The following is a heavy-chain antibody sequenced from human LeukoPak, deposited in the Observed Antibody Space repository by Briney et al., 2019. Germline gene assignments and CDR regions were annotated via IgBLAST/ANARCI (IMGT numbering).Heavy chain of an antibody. CDR2: INPSGGST. Sequence: VSVTVSCKASGYTFPSYFLHWVGQAPAQGLEWMGIINPSGGSTSYAQKFQGRVTLTSDMSTSTVYMELSSLRSEDTAVYYCARDLEYDSSGTERGDYWGQGTLVTVSS. J-gene: IGHJ4*02. CDR1: GYTFPSYF. D-gene: IGHD3-22*01. CDR3: ARDLEYDSSGTERGDY. V-gene: IGHV1-46*01.